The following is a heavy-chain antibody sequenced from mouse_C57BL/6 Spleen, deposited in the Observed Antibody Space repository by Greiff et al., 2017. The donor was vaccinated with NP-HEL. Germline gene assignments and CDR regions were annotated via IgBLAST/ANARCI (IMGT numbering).Heavy chain of an antibody. CDR1: GYTFTDYE. CDR2: IDPETGGT. Sequence: VKLMESGAELVRPGASVTLSCKASGYTFTDYEMHWVKQTPVHGLEWIGAIDPETGGTAYNQKFKGKAILTADKSSSTAYMELRSLTSEDSAVYYCTRGDGNYGYAMDYWGQGTSVTVSS. CDR3: TRGDGNYGYAMDY. V-gene: IGHV1-15*01. J-gene: IGHJ4*01. D-gene: IGHD2-1*01.